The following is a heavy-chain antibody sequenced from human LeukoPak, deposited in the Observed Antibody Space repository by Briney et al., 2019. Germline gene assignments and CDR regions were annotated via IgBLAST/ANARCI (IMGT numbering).Heavy chain of an antibody. CDR2: IYYSGST. D-gene: IGHD6-13*01. CDR3: AGGGSSWYDY. Sequence: PSETPSLTCAVSGGSINSGGYSWSWIRQTPGKGLEWIGYIYYSGSTYYNPSLKSRVTISADTSKNQFSLQLSSVTAADTAVYYCAGGGSSWYDYWGQGTLVTVSS. J-gene: IGHJ4*02. V-gene: IGHV4-30-4*07. CDR1: GGSINSGGYS.